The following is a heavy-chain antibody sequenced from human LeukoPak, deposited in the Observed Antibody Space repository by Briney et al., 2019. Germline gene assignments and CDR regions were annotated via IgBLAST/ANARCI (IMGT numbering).Heavy chain of an antibody. V-gene: IGHV3-23*01. CDR2: INDSGGST. J-gene: IGHJ6*02. D-gene: IGHD3-10*01. CDR1: GFTFSNYA. CDR3: AQWGDKWYYYGMVV. Sequence: GGSLRLSCAASGFTFSNYAMSWVRQAPGKGLEWVSGINDSGGSTFYADSVKGRFTISRDNSRNTLYLQMNSLRAEDAAVYYCAQWGDKWYYYGMVVWGQGTMVTVSS.